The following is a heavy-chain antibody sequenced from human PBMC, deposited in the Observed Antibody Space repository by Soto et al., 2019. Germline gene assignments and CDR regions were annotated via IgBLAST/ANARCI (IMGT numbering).Heavy chain of an antibody. J-gene: IGHJ5*02. D-gene: IGHD6-13*01. CDR3: ASHSSSWYRWFDP. CDR1: GYTFTSYG. CDR2: ISAYNGNT. Sequence: ASVNVSCKASGYTFTSYGISWVRQAPGQGLEWMGWISAYNGNTNYAQKLQGRVTMTTDTSTSTAYMELRSLRSDDTAVYYCASHSSSWYRWFDPWGQGTLVTVSS. V-gene: IGHV1-18*04.